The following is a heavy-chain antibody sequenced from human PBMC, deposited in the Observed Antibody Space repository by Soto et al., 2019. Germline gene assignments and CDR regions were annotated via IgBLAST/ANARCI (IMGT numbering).Heavy chain of an antibody. D-gene: IGHD3-10*01. CDR3: ARAPNTLLFVELLPHRYYYYSKYV. J-gene: IGHJ6*03. CDR2: IYYSGST. Sequence: TLSLTCTVSGGSISSGGYYWSWIRQHPGKGLEWIGYIYYSGSTYYNPSLKSRVTISVDTSKNQFSLKLSSVTAADTAVYYCARAPNTLLFVELLPHRYYYYSKYVWGKGPTVTVSS. V-gene: IGHV4-31*03. CDR1: GGSISSGGYY.